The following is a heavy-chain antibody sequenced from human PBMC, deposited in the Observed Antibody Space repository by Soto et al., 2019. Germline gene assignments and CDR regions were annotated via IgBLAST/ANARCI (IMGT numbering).Heavy chain of an antibody. CDR2: LWFDGSNE. CDR3: AKVLYASESFDSEEAPYGMDV. V-gene: IGHV3-33*06. J-gene: IGHJ6*02. Sequence: PGGSLRLSCAASGFPFSGYDMHWVRQAPGKGLEWVAVLWFDGSNEYYADSVQGRFTISRDNSKNTLYLQMDSLRAEDTAVYYCAKVLYASESFDSEEAPYGMDVWGQGTTVTVSS. CDR1: GFPFSGYD. D-gene: IGHD3-10*01.